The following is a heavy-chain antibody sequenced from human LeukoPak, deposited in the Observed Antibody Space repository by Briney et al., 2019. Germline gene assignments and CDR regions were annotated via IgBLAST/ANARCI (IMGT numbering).Heavy chain of an antibody. D-gene: IGHD4-17*01. Sequence: SETLSLTCAVYGGSFSGYYWSWIRQPPGKGLEWIGEINHSGSTNYNPSLKSRVTISVDTSKDQFSLKPSSVTAADTAVYYCARGPLYRPVTGWFDPWGQGTLVTVSS. J-gene: IGHJ5*02. V-gene: IGHV4-34*01. CDR3: ARGPLYRPVTGWFDP. CDR2: INHSGST. CDR1: GGSFSGYY.